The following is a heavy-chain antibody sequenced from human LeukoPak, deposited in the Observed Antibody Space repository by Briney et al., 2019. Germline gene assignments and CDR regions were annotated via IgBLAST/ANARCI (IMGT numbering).Heavy chain of an antibody. CDR1: GGTFSSYA. Sequence: GASVKVSCKASGGTFSSYAISWVRQAPGQGLEWMGRIIPILGIANYAQKFQGRVTITADKSTSTAYMKLSSLRSEDTAVYYCARGVVTFLYYFDYWGQGTLVTVSS. D-gene: IGHD4-23*01. CDR3: ARGVVTFLYYFDY. CDR2: IIPILGIA. J-gene: IGHJ4*02. V-gene: IGHV1-69*04.